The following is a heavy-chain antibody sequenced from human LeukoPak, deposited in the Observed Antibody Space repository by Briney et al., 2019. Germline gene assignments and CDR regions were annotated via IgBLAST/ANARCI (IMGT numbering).Heavy chain of an antibody. CDR1: GFTFSSYW. J-gene: IGHJ6*03. D-gene: IGHD6-6*01. V-gene: IGHV3-74*01. CDR2: IDSDGITT. Sequence: PGGSLRLSCAASGFTFSSYWVHWVRQAPGKGLVWISRIDSDGITTTYADSVKGRFTISRDNAKNTLFLQMNSLRAEDTAVYYCARSAYTTSRMDVWGKGTTVTVSS. CDR3: ARSAYTTSRMDV.